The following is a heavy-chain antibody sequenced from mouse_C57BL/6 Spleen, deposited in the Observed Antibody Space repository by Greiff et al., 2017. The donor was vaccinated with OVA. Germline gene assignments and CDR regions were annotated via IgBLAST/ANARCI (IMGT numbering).Heavy chain of an antibody. CDR3: TAHYYGSSQAMDD. V-gene: IGHV14-1*01. CDR2: IDPEDGDT. J-gene: IGHJ4*01. CDR1: GFNIKDYY. Sequence: VQLQQSGAELVRPGASVKLSCTASGFNIKDYYMHWVKQRPEQGLEWIGRIDPEDGDTEYAPKFQGKATMTADTSSNTAYLQLSSLTSEDTAVYYCTAHYYGSSQAMDDWGQGTSVTVSS. D-gene: IGHD1-1*01.